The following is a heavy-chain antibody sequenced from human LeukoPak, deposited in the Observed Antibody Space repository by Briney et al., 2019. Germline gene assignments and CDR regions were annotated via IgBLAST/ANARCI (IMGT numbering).Heavy chain of an antibody. CDR1: GFTFSSYS. CDR2: MSYDETNK. J-gene: IGHJ4*02. Sequence: GGSLRLSCAASGFTFSSYSMHWVRQAPGKGLEWVAVMSYDETNKYYADSVKGRFTVSRDNSNNTLYLQMNSLRTEDTAVYYCARGVHTTVVTPEAHWGQGTLVTVSS. D-gene: IGHD4-23*01. V-gene: IGHV3-30-3*01. CDR3: ARGVHTTVVTPEAH.